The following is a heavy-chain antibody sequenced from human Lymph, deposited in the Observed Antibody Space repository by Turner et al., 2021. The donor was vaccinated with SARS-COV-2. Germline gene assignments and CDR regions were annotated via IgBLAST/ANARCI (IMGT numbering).Heavy chain of an antibody. CDR1: GCTFSGYG. CDR3: AKDLSAGDYYYYYGMDV. J-gene: IGHJ6*02. D-gene: IGHD3-10*01. CDR2: ISYDGNNE. V-gene: IGHV3-30*18. Sequence: QVQLVESGGGVVQPGGSLRLSCAASGCTFSGYGMHWVRQAPGKGLEWVAVISYDGNNEHCADSVKGRFTISRDNSKNTLYLQMNRLRPDDTAVYYCAKDLSAGDYYYYYGMDVWGQGTTVTVSS.